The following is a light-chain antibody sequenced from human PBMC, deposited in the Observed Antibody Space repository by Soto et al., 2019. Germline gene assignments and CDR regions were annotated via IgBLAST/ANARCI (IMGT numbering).Light chain of an antibody. J-gene: IGLJ2*01. Sequence: QSALTQPASVSGSPGQSITLSCTGSSSDVGTYNLVSWYQQYPGKAPKLIIYEGSKRPSGVSNRFSGSKSGNTASLTISGLQAEDEADYYWSSYEHTRTLVFGGGTQLTVL. CDR1: SSDVGTYNL. V-gene: IGLV2-23*01. CDR2: EGS. CDR3: SSYEHTRTLV.